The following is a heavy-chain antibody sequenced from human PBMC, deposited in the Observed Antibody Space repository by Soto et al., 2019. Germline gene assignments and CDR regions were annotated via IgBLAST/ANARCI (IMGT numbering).Heavy chain of an antibody. D-gene: IGHD5-12*01. Sequence: EVQLVESGGGLVQPGGSLRLSCSASGFTFSSYAMYWVRQAPGKGLEYVSAINSNGGSTYYADSVKGRFTISRDNSKNRLHLQMSRLWAENTAGYYCVTAHGYVFDYWGPGALGTVSS. CDR2: INSNGGST. J-gene: IGHJ4*02. CDR1: GFTFSSYA. V-gene: IGHV3-64D*06. CDR3: VTAHGYVFDY.